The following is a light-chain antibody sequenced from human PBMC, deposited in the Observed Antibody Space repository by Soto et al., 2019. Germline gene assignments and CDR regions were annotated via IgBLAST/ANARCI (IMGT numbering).Light chain of an antibody. CDR3: QQYNNWPPT. CDR2: GAS. CDR1: QRISSN. Sequence: EIVMTQSPSTLSVSPWERSALSFMARQRISSNLAWYQQKPGQAPRLLIYGASTRATGIPARFSGSGSGTDFTLTISRLEPEDFAVYYCQQYNNWPPTFGQGTKVDIK. V-gene: IGKV3-15*01. J-gene: IGKJ1*01.